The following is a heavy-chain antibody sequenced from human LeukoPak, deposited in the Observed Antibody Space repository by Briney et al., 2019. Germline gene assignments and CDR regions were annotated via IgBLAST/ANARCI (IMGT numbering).Heavy chain of an antibody. J-gene: IGHJ4*02. CDR1: GYSISISNW. V-gene: IGHV4-28*01. CDR3: VRLNGSDFFDY. CDR2: IYYSGST. Sequence: SETLSLTCVVSGYSISISNWWGWIRQSPGKGLEWIGYIYYSGSTYYNPSLESRVTTSVDTPKNQFSLRLTSVTAVDTAVYFCVRLNGSDFFDYWGQGSLVTVSS.